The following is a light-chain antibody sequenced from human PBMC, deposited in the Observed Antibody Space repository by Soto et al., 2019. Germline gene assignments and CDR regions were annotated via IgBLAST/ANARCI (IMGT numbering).Light chain of an antibody. CDR2: EVT. Sequence: QSVLTQPRSVSGSPGQSVTISCTGTSSDVGGYNYVSWYQQHPGKAPKPMIYEVTKRPSGVPDRFSGSKSGNTASLTISGLQAEDEADYYCCSYAGSDTDVFGGGTKLTVL. J-gene: IGLJ2*01. CDR1: SSDVGGYNY. CDR3: CSYAGSDTDV. V-gene: IGLV2-11*01.